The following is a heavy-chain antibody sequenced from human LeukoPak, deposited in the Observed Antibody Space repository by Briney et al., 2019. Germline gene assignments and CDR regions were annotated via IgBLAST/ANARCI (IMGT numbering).Heavy chain of an antibody. Sequence: SETLSLTCTVSGGSISSSTYYWGWIRQPPGKGLEWIGSIYYSGSTFHNPSLKSRVTISVDTSKNQFSLRLSSVTAADTAVYYCARRAIVATIDYWGHGTLVTVSS. CDR2: IYYSGST. J-gene: IGHJ4*01. CDR1: GGSISSSTYY. CDR3: ARRAIVATIDY. V-gene: IGHV4-39*01. D-gene: IGHD5-12*01.